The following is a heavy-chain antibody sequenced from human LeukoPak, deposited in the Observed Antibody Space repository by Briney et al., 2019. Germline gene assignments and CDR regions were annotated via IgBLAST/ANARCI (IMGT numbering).Heavy chain of an antibody. CDR1: GFTFSSYG. V-gene: IGHV3-30*18. Sequence: GGSLRLSCAACGFTFSSYGRHWVRQAPGKGLEWVAVISYDGSKKYYADSVKGRFTISRDNSKNTLYLQMNSLRAEDTAVYYCAKSSGVHMVVVTAYLDYWGPGTLVTVSS. CDR2: ISYDGSKK. CDR3: AKSSGVHMVVVTAYLDY. J-gene: IGHJ4*02. D-gene: IGHD2-21*02.